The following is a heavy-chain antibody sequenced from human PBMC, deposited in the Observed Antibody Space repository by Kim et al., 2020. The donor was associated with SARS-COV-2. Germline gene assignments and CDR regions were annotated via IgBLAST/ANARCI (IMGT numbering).Heavy chain of an antibody. CDR1: GFTFSSYS. J-gene: IGHJ2*01. CDR3: ARDGYRDGYTQGRYFDL. D-gene: IGHD5-18*01. Sequence: GGSLRLSCAASGFTFSSYSMNWVRQAPGKGLEWVSSISSSSRYIYYADSVKGRFTISRDNAKNSLYLQMNSLRAEDTAVYYCARDGYRDGYTQGRYFDLWGRGTLVTVSS. V-gene: IGHV3-21*01. CDR2: ISSSSRYI.